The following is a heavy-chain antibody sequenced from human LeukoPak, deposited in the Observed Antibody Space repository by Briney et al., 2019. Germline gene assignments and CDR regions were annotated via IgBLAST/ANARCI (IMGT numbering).Heavy chain of an antibody. CDR3: AKGSTGYSYGWDFDY. CDR2: ISGSGGST. D-gene: IGHD5-18*01. CDR1: GFTFSSYA. V-gene: IGHV3-23*01. J-gene: IGHJ4*02. Sequence: GGSLRLSCAASGFTFSSYAMSWVRQAPGKGLEWVSAISGSGGSTYYADSVKGRFTISRDNSKNTLYLQMNSLRAEDTAVYYCAKGSTGYSYGWDFDYWGQGTLVTVSS.